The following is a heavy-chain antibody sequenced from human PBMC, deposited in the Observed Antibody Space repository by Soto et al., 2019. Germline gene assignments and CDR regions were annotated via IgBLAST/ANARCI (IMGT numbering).Heavy chain of an antibody. CDR3: ARGPVDSSGSPLDY. V-gene: IGHV4-59*01. CDR2: IYYSGST. Sequence: SETLSLTCTFSCGSIISYYWSWIRQPPGKGLEWIGYIYYSGSTNYNPSLKSRVTISVDTSKNQFSLKLSSVTAADTAVYYCARGPVDSSGSPLDYWGQGTLVTVSS. D-gene: IGHD3-22*01. CDR1: CGSIISYY. J-gene: IGHJ4*02.